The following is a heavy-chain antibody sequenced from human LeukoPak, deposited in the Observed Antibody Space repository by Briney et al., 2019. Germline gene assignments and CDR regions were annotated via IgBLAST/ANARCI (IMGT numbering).Heavy chain of an antibody. J-gene: IGHJ5*02. V-gene: IGHV4-34*01. CDR3: ARNSYGYGGWFDP. Sequence: SETLSLTCTVSGGSISSYYWSWIRQPPGKGLEWIGEINHSGSTNYNPSLKSRVTISVDTSKNQFSLKLSSVTAADTAVYYCARNSYGYGGWFDPWGQGTLVTVSS. D-gene: IGHD5-18*01. CDR1: GGSISSYY. CDR2: INHSGST.